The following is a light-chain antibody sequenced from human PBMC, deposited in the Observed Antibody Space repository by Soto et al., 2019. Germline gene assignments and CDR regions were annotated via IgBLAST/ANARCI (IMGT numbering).Light chain of an antibody. V-gene: IGKV1-5*03. CDR1: QSISTW. CDR3: QQHNGYSERM. Sequence: DIQMTQSPSTLSASVGDRVTITCRASQSISTWLTWYQQKPGKAPKLLIYKASSLESGVPSRFSGSASGTEFTLTISSLQPDDFATYYCQQHNGYSERMFGQGTKVDIK. J-gene: IGKJ1*01. CDR2: KAS.